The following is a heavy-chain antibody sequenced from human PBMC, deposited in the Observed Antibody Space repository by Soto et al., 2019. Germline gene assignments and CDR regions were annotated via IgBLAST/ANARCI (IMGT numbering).Heavy chain of an antibody. CDR3: AADRTPPYGDYDY. Sequence: ASVKVSCKASGYTFTSYYMHWVRQAPGQGLEWMGIINPSGGSTSYAQEFQERVTITRDMSTSTAYMELSSLRSEDTAVYYCAADRTPPYGDYDYWGQGTLVTVSS. V-gene: IGHV1-46*01. CDR1: GYTFTSYY. D-gene: IGHD4-17*01. CDR2: INPSGGST. J-gene: IGHJ4*02.